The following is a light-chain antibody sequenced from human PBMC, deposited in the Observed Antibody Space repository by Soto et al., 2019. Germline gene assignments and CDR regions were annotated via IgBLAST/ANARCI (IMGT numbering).Light chain of an antibody. J-gene: IGKJ1*01. CDR3: QQYNNWPPRT. CDR2: SAS. Sequence: EIVMTQSPATLSVSPGGRATLSCRASQSVSDTLAWYQQKPGQAPRLLIYSASRGATGFPARFSGSGSGTDFTLTISSLQSEDFAVYYCQQYNNWPPRTFGQGTKVDIK. V-gene: IGKV3-15*01. CDR1: QSVSDT.